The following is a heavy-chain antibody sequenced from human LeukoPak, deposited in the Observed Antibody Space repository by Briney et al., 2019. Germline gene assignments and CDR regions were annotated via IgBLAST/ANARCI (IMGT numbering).Heavy chain of an antibody. Sequence: GGSLRLSCEASGFTFDAYAMHWIRQAPGKGLEWISLINKDGSATYYADSVKGRFTISRDNSKNSLYLQMNSLRSEDTALYYCATWAFYHSLDVWGQGTTVTVSS. CDR2: INKDGSAT. D-gene: IGHD1-26*01. V-gene: IGHV3-43*02. J-gene: IGHJ6*02. CDR1: GFTFDAYA. CDR3: ATWAFYHSLDV.